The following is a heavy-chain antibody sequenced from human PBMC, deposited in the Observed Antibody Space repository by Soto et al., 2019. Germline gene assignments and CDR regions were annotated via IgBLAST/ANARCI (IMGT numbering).Heavy chain of an antibody. Sequence: QVQLQESGPGLVKPSQTLSLTCSVSGVSISSGVYYWSWIRQYPGKGLEWIGNIYYSGSTFYNPSLQSRLSISVDTSKNQFSLNLGSVTAADTAVYYCAREYDTSGYPSGTKHNWFDPWGQGTLVSVSS. CDR2: IYYSGST. V-gene: IGHV4-31*03. D-gene: IGHD3-22*01. J-gene: IGHJ5*02. CDR1: GVSISSGVYY. CDR3: AREYDTSGYPSGTKHNWFDP.